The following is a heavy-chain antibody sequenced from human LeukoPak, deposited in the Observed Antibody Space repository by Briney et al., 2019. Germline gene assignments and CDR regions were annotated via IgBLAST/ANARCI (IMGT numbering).Heavy chain of an antibody. D-gene: IGHD3-10*01. CDR2: YYWNNDK. J-gene: IGHJ4*02. CDR1: GFSLSTTGVA. V-gene: IGHV2-5*01. Sequence: SGPTLVKPTQTLTLTCTFSGFSLSTTGVAVAWIRQPPGKALEWLAVYYWNNDKSYSPSLKSRLTITKDTSGNQVVLIMTNLDPVDTGTYYCAHKGRGSGSYTMWGKGTLVTVSS. CDR3: AHKGRGSGSYTM.